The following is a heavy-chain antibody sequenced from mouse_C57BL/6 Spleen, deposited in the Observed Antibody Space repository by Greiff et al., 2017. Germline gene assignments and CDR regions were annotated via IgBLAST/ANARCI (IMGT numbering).Heavy chain of an antibody. CDR1: GYTFTSYW. CDR2: IYPSDSET. V-gene: IGHV1-61*01. CDR3: ARHYYGYDGRRGFAY. D-gene: IGHD2-2*01. J-gene: IGHJ3*01. Sequence: QVQLQQPGAELVRPGSSVKLSCKASGYTFTSYWMDWVKQRPGQGLEWIGNIYPSDSETQYNQKFKDKATLTVDKSSSTAYMQLSSLTSEDSAVYYCARHYYGYDGRRGFAYWGQGTLVTVSA.